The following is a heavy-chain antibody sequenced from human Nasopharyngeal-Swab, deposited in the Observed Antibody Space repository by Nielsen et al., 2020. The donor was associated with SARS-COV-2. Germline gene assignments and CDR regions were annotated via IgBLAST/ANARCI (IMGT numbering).Heavy chain of an antibody. J-gene: IGHJ6*02. Sequence: SETLSLTCAISGASVSSNSAAWNWIRQSPSRGLEWLGRTYYRSKWYNDYAVSVKSRITINPDTSKNQFSLQLNSVTPEDTAVYYCASGGSGWSHYYYYGMDVWGQGTTVTVSS. CDR1: GASVSSNSAA. CDR3: ASGGSGWSHYYYYGMDV. CDR2: TYYRSKWYN. V-gene: IGHV6-1*01. D-gene: IGHD6-19*01.